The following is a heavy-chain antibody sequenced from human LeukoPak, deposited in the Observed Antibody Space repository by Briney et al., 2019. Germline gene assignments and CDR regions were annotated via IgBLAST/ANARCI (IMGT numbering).Heavy chain of an antibody. CDR2: MNPNSGNT. Sequence: ASVKVSCKASGYTFTSYDINWVRQATGQGLKWMGWMNPNSGNTGYAQKFQGRVTITRNTSISTAYMELSSLRSEDTAVYYCARVLRAGFWSGYYMGYWGQGTLVTVSS. CDR3: ARVLRAGFWSGYYMGY. V-gene: IGHV1-8*03. CDR1: GYTFTSYD. D-gene: IGHD3-3*01. J-gene: IGHJ4*02.